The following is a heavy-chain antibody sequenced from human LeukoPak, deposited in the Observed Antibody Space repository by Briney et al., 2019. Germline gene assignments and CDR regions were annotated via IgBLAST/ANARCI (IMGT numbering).Heavy chain of an antibody. V-gene: IGHV3-23*01. CDR2: ISGSGSST. J-gene: IGHJ4*02. CDR3: AKDVGKWESLHFFDY. Sequence: GGSLRLSCAASGFTFSSYAMSWVRQAPGKGLEWVSAISGSGSSTYYADSVKGRFTISRDNSRNTLYLQMNSLRGDDTAVYYCAKDVGKWESLHFFDYWGQGTLVTVSS. D-gene: IGHD1-26*01. CDR1: GFTFSSYA.